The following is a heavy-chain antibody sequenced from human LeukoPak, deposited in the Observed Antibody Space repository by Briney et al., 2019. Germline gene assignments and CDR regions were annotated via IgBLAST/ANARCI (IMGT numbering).Heavy chain of an antibody. CDR2: ILYSGNT. V-gene: IGHV4-59*01. CDR1: GGSISSYY. D-gene: IGHD4-17*01. Sequence: SETLSLTCTVSGGSISSYYCSWIRQPPGKGLEWMGYILYSGNTNYNPSLKSRITISVGTSKNQFSLKVNSVTAGDTAVNYCERALYGDACADAFDIWGQGTMVTVSS. J-gene: IGHJ3*02. CDR3: ERALYGDACADAFDI.